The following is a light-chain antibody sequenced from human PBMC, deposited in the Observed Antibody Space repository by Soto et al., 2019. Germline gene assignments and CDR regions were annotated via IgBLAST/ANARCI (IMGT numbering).Light chain of an antibody. CDR2: AAS. J-gene: IGKJ5*01. CDR3: QQYNGT. CDR1: QSISKW. V-gene: IGKV1-5*01. Sequence: DIQMTRSPSTLSASVGDRVTITCRASQSISKWLAWYQQKAGKAPKLLTYAASSVQSGVPSRFSGSGSGTDFTLTISSLQPDDFTTYYCQQYNGTFGQGTRLEIK.